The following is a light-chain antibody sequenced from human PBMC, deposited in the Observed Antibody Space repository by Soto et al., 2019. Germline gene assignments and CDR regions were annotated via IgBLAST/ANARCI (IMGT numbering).Light chain of an antibody. V-gene: IGKV3-15*01. Sequence: EIVMTQSPATLSVSPGERATLSSRASQSVSSNLAWYQQKPGQAPRLLIYGASTRATGIPARFSGSGSGTEFTLTISSLQSEDFAVYYCLQYNNWPLTFGQGTKV. CDR3: LQYNNWPLT. J-gene: IGKJ1*01. CDR2: GAS. CDR1: QSVSSN.